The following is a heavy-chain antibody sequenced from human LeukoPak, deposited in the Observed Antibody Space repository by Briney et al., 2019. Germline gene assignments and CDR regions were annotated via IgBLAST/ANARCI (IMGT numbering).Heavy chain of an antibody. CDR3: AKGFSSWYWDYYYMDV. J-gene: IGHJ6*03. V-gene: IGHV3-23*01. CDR2: ISKSGGST. Sequence: GGSLRLSCAASGPTFSNYGMSWVRQAPGKGLEWVSGISKSGGSTYYADSVKGRFTISRDNSKNTLYLQMNSLRAEDTAVYYCAKGFSSWYWDYYYMDVWGKGTTVTVSS. CDR1: GPTFSNYG. D-gene: IGHD6-13*01.